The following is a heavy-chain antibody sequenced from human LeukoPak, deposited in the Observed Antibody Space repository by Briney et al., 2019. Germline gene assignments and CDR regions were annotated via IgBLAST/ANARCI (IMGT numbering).Heavy chain of an antibody. V-gene: IGHV3-7*01. J-gene: IGHJ4*02. CDR2: IDQGRSHK. Sequence: RAGGSLRLSCAASGFTLSDYWMSWVRQAPGKGLEWVAYIDQGRSHKNYVDSVKGRFTISRDDATNSLCLQMSSLRAEDTAVYFCARESTEERPGCWGQGTLVTVSS. D-gene: IGHD1-1*01. CDR3: ARESTEERPGC. CDR1: GFTLSDYW.